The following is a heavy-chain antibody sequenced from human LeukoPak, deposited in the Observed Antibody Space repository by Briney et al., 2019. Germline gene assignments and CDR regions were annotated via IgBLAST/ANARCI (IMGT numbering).Heavy chain of an antibody. CDR2: IKQDGSEK. V-gene: IGHV3-7*01. Sequence: PGGSLRLSCAASGFPFSGSWMDWVRQAPGKRMEWVANIKQDGSEKHYADSVKGRFTISRDNAKNSLFLQMSGLRAEDTAVYYCSRSLDYWGQGALVTVS. CDR1: GFPFSGSW. CDR3: SRSLDY. J-gene: IGHJ4*02.